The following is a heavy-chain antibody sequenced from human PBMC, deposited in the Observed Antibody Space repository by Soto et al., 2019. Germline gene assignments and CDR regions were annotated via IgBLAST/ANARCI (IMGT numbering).Heavy chain of an antibody. CDR3: ARDAGGSSAY. D-gene: IGHD2-8*02. V-gene: IGHV3-7*05. Sequence: VQLAESGGGLVQPGGSLRLSCAASGFSLSTYWMSWVRQAPGKGLEWVANTNQDGSEKYYVDSVKGRFTISRDNAKNSLYLQMSSLGAEDTALYYCARDAGGSSAYWGQGTLVTVSS. J-gene: IGHJ4*02. CDR1: GFSLSTYW. CDR2: TNQDGSEK.